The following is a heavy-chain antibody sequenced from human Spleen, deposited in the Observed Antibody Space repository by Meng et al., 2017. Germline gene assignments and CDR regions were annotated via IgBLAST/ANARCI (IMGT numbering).Heavy chain of an antibody. Sequence: GRLGQSGAGGKKPGASVKVSCKASGYTFPDYWLHWVRRAPGQGLEWMGRINPKSGDTHYAQRFQGRVTMTGDTSISTAYMELSGLRSDDTAMYYCARDEDISAAGKLFGDYWGQGTLVTVSS. J-gene: IGHJ4*02. CDR2: INPKSGDT. D-gene: IGHD6-13*01. CDR3: ARDEDISAAGKLFGDY. V-gene: IGHV1-2*06. CDR1: GYTFPDYW.